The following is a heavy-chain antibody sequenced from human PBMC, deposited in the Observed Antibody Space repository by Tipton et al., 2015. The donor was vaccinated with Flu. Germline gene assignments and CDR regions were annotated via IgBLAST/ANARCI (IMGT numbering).Heavy chain of an antibody. CDR1: GFTFSRNA. Sequence: SLRLSCAASGFTFSRNAMTWVRQAPGRGLEWVSGISGTGGRTYYTDSVKGRFTVSRDNSKNTVYLHMNSLRAEDTAVYYCAKDRSGDYGDPLWNWGQGTLVTVSS. V-gene: IGHV3-23*01. J-gene: IGHJ4*02. D-gene: IGHD3-16*01. CDR2: ISGTGGRT. CDR3: AKDRSGDYGDPLWN.